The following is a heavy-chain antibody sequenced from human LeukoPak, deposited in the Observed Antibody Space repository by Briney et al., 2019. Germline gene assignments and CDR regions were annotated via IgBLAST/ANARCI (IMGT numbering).Heavy chain of an antibody. D-gene: IGHD1/OR15-1a*01. J-gene: IGHJ2*01. CDR1: GFTFSGSA. Sequence: AGGSLKLSCAASGFTFSGSAIHWVRQASGKGLEWVGRIRSKANSHATAYAASVKGRFTISRDDSKNTAYLQMNSLKTEDTAVYYCTNGTGGADPLEYFDLWGRGTLVTVSS. V-gene: IGHV3-73*01. CDR2: IRSKANSHAT. CDR3: TNGTGGADPLEYFDL.